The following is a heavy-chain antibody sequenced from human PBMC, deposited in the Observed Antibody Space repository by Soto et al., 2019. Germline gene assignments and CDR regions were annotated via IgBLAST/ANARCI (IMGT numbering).Heavy chain of an antibody. CDR2: ISAYNGNT. Sequence: GASVKVSCKASGYTFTSYGISWVRQAPGQGLEWMGWISAYNGNTNYAQKLQGRVTMTTDTSTSTAYMELRSLRSDDTAVYYCARDGTAAELMDYGDYLGWFDPWGQGTLVTVSS. CDR3: ARDGTAAELMDYGDYLGWFDP. J-gene: IGHJ5*02. V-gene: IGHV1-18*01. CDR1: GYTFTSYG. D-gene: IGHD4-17*01.